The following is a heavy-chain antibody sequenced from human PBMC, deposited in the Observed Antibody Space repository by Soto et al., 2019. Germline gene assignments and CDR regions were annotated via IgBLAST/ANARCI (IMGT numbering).Heavy chain of an antibody. D-gene: IGHD4-17*01. J-gene: IGHJ4*02. CDR2: ISYDGSNK. V-gene: IGHV3-30*14. CDR3: ARVPVRGRNLPLDY. Sequence: QVQLVESGGGVVQPGRSLRLSCAASGFTFSSYAMHWFRQAPGKGLEWVAVISYDGSNKYYADSVKGRFTISRDNSKNTLYFQMNSLRADDTALYYCARVPVRGRNLPLDYCGQGTLVTVAA. CDR1: GFTFSSYA.